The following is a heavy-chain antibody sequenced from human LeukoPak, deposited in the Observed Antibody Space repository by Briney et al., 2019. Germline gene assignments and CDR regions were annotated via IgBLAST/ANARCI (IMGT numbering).Heavy chain of an antibody. CDR3: ARDAGDIVATNNWLDP. CDR2: INPSGGST. V-gene: IGHV1-46*01. CDR1: GYTFTSYY. Sequence: ASVKVSCKASGYTFTSYYMHWVRQAPGQGLEWMGIINPSGGSTSYAQTFQGRVTMTRDTPTSTVYMELSSLRSEDTAVYYCARDAGDIVATNNWLDPRGQGTLVTVSS. D-gene: IGHD5-12*01. J-gene: IGHJ5*02.